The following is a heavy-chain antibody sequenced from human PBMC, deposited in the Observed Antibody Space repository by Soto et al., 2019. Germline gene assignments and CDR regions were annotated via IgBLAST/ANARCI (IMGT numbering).Heavy chain of an antibody. CDR1: GGSISSGGYS. Sequence: SETLSLTCAVSGGSISSGGYSWSWIRQPPGKGLEWIGYIYYSGSTYYNPSLKSRVTISVDTSKNQFSLKLSSVTAADTAVYYCARSPEATVTAFDFWGLGTLVTVSS. CDR3: ARSPEATVTAFDF. CDR2: IYYSGST. D-gene: IGHD4-17*01. V-gene: IGHV4-31*11. J-gene: IGHJ4*02.